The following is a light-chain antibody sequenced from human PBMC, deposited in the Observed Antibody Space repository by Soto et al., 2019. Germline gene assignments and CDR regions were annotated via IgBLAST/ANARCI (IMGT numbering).Light chain of an antibody. J-gene: IGLJ2*01. CDR2: EAS. CDR3: CSYAGSDTMI. Sequence: QSALTQPASVSGSPGQSITISCTGTSSNVGRYNLVSWYQQHPGEAPKLMIYEASKRPSGVSNRFSGSKSGNTASRTISGLQAEDEADYYCCSYAGSDTMIFGGGTKLTVL. CDR1: SSNVGRYNL. V-gene: IGLV2-23*01.